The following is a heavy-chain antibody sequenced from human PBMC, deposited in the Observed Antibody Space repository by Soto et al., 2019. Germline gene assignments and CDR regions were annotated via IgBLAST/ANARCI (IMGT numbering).Heavy chain of an antibody. CDR2: ISSSSRYI. D-gene: IGHD6-6*01. CDR1: RFTFNSYT. J-gene: IGHJ5*02. Sequence: EVQLVESGGGLVRPGGSLTLSCAPSRFTFNSYTMNWVRQAPGKGLEWVASISSSSRYIYYADSLKGRFTISRDNANNSLYLQMNSLSAEDTAVYYCARGSEIPARGWFDPWGQGTLVTVSS. V-gene: IGHV3-21*01. CDR3: ARGSEIPARGWFDP.